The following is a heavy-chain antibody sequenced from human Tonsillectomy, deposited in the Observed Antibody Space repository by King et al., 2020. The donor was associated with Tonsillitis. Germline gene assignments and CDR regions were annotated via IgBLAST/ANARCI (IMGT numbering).Heavy chain of an antibody. D-gene: IGHD3-10*01. CDR1: GYTFTSYG. J-gene: IGHJ4*02. CDR2: ISAYNGNT. Sequence: VQLVQSGAEVKKPGASVKVSCKASGYTFTSYGISWVRQAPGQGLEWMGWISAYNGNTIYTQKLQGRVTMTTDTSTNTAYMELRSLRSADTAVYYCARDGYYASGSFDYWGQGTLVTVSS. V-gene: IGHV1-18*04. CDR3: ARDGYYASGSFDY.